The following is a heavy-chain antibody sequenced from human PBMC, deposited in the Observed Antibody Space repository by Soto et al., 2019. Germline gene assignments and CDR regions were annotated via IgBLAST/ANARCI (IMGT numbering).Heavy chain of an antibody. D-gene: IGHD3-10*01. CDR1: GFTFGNYG. CDR2: ISGSGGGT. CDR3: AKLYYYGSGRGYFDY. V-gene: IGHV3-23*01. J-gene: IGHJ4*02. Sequence: EVQLLESGGGLVQPGGSLRLSCAASGFTFGNYGMSWVRQAPGKGLEWVSVISGSGGGTYYADSVKVRFTISRDNSKSTLYLQMSSLTDEDTAVYYCAKLYYYGSGRGYFDYWGQGTLVTVSS.